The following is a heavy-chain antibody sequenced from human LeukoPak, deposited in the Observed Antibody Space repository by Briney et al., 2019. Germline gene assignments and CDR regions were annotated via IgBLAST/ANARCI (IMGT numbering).Heavy chain of an antibody. CDR3: AKGPGSDH. Sequence: PGGSLRLSCAASGFTFDDYAMHWVRQAPGKGLEWVSGISWNSGSIGYADSVKGRFTISRDYAKNSLYLQMNSLRAEDTALYYCAKGPGSDHWGQGTLVTVSS. CDR1: GFTFDDYA. D-gene: IGHD2-2*01. CDR2: ISWNSGSI. V-gene: IGHV3-9*01. J-gene: IGHJ4*02.